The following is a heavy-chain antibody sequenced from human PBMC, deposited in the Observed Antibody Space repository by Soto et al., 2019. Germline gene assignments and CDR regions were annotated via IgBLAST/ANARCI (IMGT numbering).Heavy chain of an antibody. J-gene: IGHJ5*02. D-gene: IGHD3-3*01. CDR3: ARDRGGSGFEPFDP. Sequence: QVQLVQSGAEVKKPGASAKVSCKASGYTFTNYYIHWVRQAPGQGLEWMGIINPSGGSATSAQKFQGRVTMTRDTSASTVYMELSSLRSEDTAVYYCARDRGGSGFEPFDPWRQGTMVTVSS. CDR1: GYTFTNYY. V-gene: IGHV1-46*01. CDR2: INPSGGSA.